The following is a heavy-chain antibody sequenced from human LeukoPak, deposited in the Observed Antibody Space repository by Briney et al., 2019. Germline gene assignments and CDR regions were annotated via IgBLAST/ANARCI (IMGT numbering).Heavy chain of an antibody. Sequence: GGSLRLSCAADGFTFSNYWMGWVCQAPGKGLEWVANIKQDGSEKYYVDSVKGRFTISRDNTESSLYLQMNSLRAEDTAVYYCARDLDYWGQGTLVTVSS. CDR1: GFTFSNYW. CDR2: IKQDGSEK. V-gene: IGHV3-7*01. J-gene: IGHJ4*02. CDR3: ARDLDY.